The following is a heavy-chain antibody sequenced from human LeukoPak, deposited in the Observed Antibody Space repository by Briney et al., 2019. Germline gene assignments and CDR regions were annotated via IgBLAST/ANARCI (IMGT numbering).Heavy chain of an antibody. CDR3: TTLSVRDY. J-gene: IGHJ4*02. V-gene: IGHV3-15*01. CDR1: GFTFSNAW. CDR2: IKSKTGGGTT. Sequence: GGSLRLSCAASGFTFSNAWMSWVRQAPGKGLEWVGRIKSKTGGGTTDYAAPVKGRFTISRDDSKNTLYLQMNSLKTEDTAVYYCTTLSVRDYWGQGTLVTVSS.